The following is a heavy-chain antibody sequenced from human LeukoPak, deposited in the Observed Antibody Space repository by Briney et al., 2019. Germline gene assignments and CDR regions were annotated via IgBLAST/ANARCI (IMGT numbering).Heavy chain of an antibody. D-gene: IGHD2-15*01. CDR1: GYTLTELS. CDR2: FDPEDGET. V-gene: IGHV1-24*01. Sequence: GASVKVSCKVSGYTLTELSMHWVRQAPGKGLEWMGGFDPEDGETIYAQKFQGRVTMTEDTSTDTAFMDLSSLTSEDTAVYYCAVVGNDYHYFYAMDVWGQGTTVTVSS. CDR3: AVVGNDYHYFYAMDV. J-gene: IGHJ6*02.